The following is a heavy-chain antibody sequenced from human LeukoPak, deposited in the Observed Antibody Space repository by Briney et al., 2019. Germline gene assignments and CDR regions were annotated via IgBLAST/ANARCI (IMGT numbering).Heavy chain of an antibody. D-gene: IGHD4-17*01. J-gene: IGHJ6*02. CDR2: IKQDGSEK. CDR3: ARTYGDYAYYYYYYGMDV. Sequence: GRSLRLSCAASGFNFGEFWMAWVRQTPGKGLEWVANIKQDGSEKYYVDSVKGRFTISRDNAKNSLYLQMNSLRADDTAVYYCARTYGDYAYYYYYYGMDVWGQGPTVTVSS. CDR1: GFNFGEFW. V-gene: IGHV3-7*01.